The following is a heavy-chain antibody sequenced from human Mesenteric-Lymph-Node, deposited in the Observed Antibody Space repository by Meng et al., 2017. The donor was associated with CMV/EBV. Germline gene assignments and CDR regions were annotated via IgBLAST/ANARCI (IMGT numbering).Heavy chain of an antibody. D-gene: IGHD2-2*01. J-gene: IGHJ4*02. V-gene: IGHV4-39*07. CDR3: ARTDCSTTSCYSYFDY. Sequence: GSLRLSCTVSGGSISSNSYYWGWIRQPPGKGLEWIGSIYYSGSTYYNPSLKSRVTMSVDTSKNQFSLKLSSVTAADTAVYYCARTDCSTTSCYSYFDYWGQGTLVTVSS. CDR2: IYYSGST. CDR1: GGSISSNSYY.